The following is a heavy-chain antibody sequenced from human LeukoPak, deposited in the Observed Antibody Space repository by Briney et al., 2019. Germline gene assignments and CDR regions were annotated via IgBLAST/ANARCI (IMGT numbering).Heavy chain of an antibody. CDR1: GFTFSSYG. J-gene: IGHJ4*02. CDR2: ISGSGGST. CDR3: AKDRDIRSGWYEIGTFLGH. V-gene: IGHV3-23*01. D-gene: IGHD6-13*01. Sequence: GGSLRLSCAASGFTFSSYGMSWVRQAPGKGLEWVSAISGSGGSTYYADSVKGRFTISRDNSKNTLYLQMNSLRAEDTAVYYCAKDRDIRSGWYEIGTFLGHWGQGTLATVSS.